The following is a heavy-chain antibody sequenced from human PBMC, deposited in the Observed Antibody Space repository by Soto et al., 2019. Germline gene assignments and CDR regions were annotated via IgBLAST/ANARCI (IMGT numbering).Heavy chain of an antibody. D-gene: IGHD6-19*01. CDR2: ISYDGSNK. Sequence: GGTLRLACAASGFRFGDYGMQWVRQAPGKGLEWVAVISYDGSNKYYADSVKGRFTISRDNSKNTLYLQMNSLRAEDTAVYYCAKDSSLSSCWYVHYHYYGQDVWGQGTTVPGS. V-gene: IGHV3-30*18. J-gene: IGHJ6*02. CDR3: AKDSSLSSCWYVHYHYYGQDV. CDR1: GFRFGDYG.